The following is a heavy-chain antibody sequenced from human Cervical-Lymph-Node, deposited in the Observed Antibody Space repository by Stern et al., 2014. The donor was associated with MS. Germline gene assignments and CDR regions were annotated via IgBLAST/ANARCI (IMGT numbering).Heavy chain of an antibody. V-gene: IGHV4-39*01. CDR3: ARHVSTTVSYFDY. CDR2: IYYSGST. Sequence: QVQLQESGPGLVKPSETLSLTCTVSGGSISSSSYYWGWIRQPPGKGLEWIGSIYYSGSTYSNPSLKSRVTISVDTSQNQFSLMLSSVTAADTAVYYCARHVSTTVSYFDYWGQGTLVTVSS. J-gene: IGHJ4*02. CDR1: GGSISSSSYY. D-gene: IGHD4-17*01.